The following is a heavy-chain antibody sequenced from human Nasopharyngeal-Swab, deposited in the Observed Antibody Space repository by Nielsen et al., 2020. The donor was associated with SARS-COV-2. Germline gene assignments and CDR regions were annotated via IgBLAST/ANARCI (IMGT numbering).Heavy chain of an antibody. Sequence: WIRQPPGQGLEWIGYIYYSGSTYYNPSLKSRVTISVDTSKNQFSLKLSSVTAADTAVYYCAREERPLGNWFDPWGQGTLVTVSS. D-gene: IGHD7-27*01. V-gene: IGHV4-31*02. J-gene: IGHJ5*02. CDR3: AREERPLGNWFDP. CDR2: IYYSGST.